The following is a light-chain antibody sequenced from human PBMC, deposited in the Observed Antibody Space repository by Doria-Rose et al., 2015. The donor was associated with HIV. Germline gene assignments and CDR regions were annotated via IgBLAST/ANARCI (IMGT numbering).Light chain of an antibody. J-gene: IGKJ5*01. Sequence: EIVLTQSPGTLSLSPGERATLSCRASQRVKSSYLAWYQQKPGQAPRLLIYDASTRATGIPDRFRGSGSGTDFTLTISRLEPEDVAVYYCQQYGTSRGTF. CDR1: QRVKSSY. V-gene: IGKV3-20*01. CDR3: QQYGTSRGT. CDR2: DAS.